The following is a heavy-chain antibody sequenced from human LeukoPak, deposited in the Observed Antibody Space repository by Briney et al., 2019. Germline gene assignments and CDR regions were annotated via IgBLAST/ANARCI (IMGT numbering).Heavy chain of an antibody. CDR2: VSHSGST. J-gene: IGHJ5*02. Sequence: SETLSLTCAVSNSSISTNFHWGWIRQTPGKGLEWIGSVSHSGSTFYNPSLKSRVTILVDTSKNHFSLTVNSVTAADTAIYYCTRGTSVSASASWGQGTLVTVSS. D-gene: IGHD2-21*02. CDR1: NSSISTNFH. CDR3: TRGTSVSASAS. V-gene: IGHV4-38-2*01.